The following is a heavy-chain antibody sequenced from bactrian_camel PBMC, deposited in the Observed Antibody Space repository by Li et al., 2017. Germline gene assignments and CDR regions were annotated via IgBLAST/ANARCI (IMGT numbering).Heavy chain of an antibody. CDR2: VDSSGSRT. D-gene: IGHD6*01. CDR1: GFTFSSYF. V-gene: IGHV3S40*01. J-gene: IGHJ4*01. CDR3: AKGSGGGDGGSWWQYNY. Sequence: VQLVESGGGLVQPGGSLRVSCAATGFTFSSYFMSWVRQTPGKGLEWVSGVDSSGSRTYYAESVRGRFTISRDNAKNTLYLQLSSLKTGDTAMYYCAKGSGGGDGGSWWQYNYWGQGTQVTVS.